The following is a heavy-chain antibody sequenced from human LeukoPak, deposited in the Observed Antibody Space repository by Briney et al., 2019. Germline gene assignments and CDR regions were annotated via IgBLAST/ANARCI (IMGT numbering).Heavy chain of an antibody. D-gene: IGHD5-18*01. CDR2: IIPMFGTA. J-gene: IGHJ4*02. CDR1: GGTFSNYA. Sequence: RASVKVSCKASGGTFSNYAISWVRQAPGQGLEWMGGIIPMFGTANYAQKFQGRVTITADESTSTAYMELSSLRSEDTAVYYCARGGDTAMAYFDYWGQGTLVTVSS. V-gene: IGHV1-69*13. CDR3: ARGGDTAMAYFDY.